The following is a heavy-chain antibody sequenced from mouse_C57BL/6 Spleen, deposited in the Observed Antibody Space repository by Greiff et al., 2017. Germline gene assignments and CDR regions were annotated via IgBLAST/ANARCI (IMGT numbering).Heavy chain of an antibody. CDR2: IHPNSGST. Sequence: VQLQQSGAELVKPGASVKLSCKASGYTFTSYWMHWVKQRPGQGLEWIGMIHPNSGSTNYNEKFKSKATLTVDKSSSTAYMQLSSLTSEDSAVYYCARGGTVVATRAMDYWGQGTSVTVSS. D-gene: IGHD1-1*01. CDR1: GYTFTSYW. J-gene: IGHJ4*01. V-gene: IGHV1-64*01. CDR3: ARGGTVVATRAMDY.